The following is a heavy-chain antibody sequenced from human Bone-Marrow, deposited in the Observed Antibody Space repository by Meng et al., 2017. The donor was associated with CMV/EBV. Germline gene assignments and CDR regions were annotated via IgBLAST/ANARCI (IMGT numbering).Heavy chain of an antibody. CDR1: GFTFSSYA. V-gene: IGHV3-23*03. J-gene: IGHJ6*02. CDR3: ARCGNIVVMPAAIEYYYHYGLDV. CDR2: IYTDGTST. D-gene: IGHD2-2*01. Sequence: GESLKISCAASGFTFSSYAMTWVRQAPGKGLKWVSVIYTDGTSTYCADSVKGRFTISRDNSKNTLYLRMNSLRAEDTAVYYCARCGNIVVMPAAIEYYYHYGLDVWGQGTTVTVSS.